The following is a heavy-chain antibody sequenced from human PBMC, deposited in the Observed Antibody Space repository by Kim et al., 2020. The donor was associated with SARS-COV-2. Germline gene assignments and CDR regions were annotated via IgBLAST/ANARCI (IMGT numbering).Heavy chain of an antibody. J-gene: IGHJ3*01. CDR2: T. CDR3: ARDRGGLGDV. Sequence: TMNAPSVKGRFTITRDDSKNSLFLQMNSLEIEDTAIYYCARDRGGLGDVWGQGTMVTVSS. V-gene: IGHV3-72*01.